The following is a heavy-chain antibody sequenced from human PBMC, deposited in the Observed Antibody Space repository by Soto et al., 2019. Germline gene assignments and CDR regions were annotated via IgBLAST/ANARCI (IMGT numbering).Heavy chain of an antibody. D-gene: IGHD4-4*01. J-gene: IGHJ5*02. CDR3: ARVTMTTVSSWFDP. CDR2: IIPLFGTA. Sequence: QVQLVQSGAEVKKPGSSVKVSCKASGGTFSSYAISWVRQAPGQGLEWMGGIIPLFGTANYAQKFQGRVTITADESTSTAYMELSSLRSEDTAVYYCARVTMTTVSSWFDPWGQGTLVTVSS. V-gene: IGHV1-69*12. CDR1: GGTFSSYA.